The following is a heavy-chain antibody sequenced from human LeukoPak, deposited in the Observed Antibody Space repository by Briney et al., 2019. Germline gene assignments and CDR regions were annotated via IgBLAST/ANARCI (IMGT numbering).Heavy chain of an antibody. V-gene: IGHV4-39*01. CDR1: GGSISSSVYY. D-gene: IGHD3-22*01. J-gene: IGHJ4*02. CDR3: ARHGKNYYDSAGYYYFEY. CDR2: IHYSGST. Sequence: KPSETLSLTCTVSGGSISSSVYYWRWIRHPPGKGLEWIGAIHYSGSTYYNPSLKNRGTISVDTSKNRFSLILSSVTAADTAVYYCARHGKNYYDSAGYYYFEYWGQGTLVTVSS.